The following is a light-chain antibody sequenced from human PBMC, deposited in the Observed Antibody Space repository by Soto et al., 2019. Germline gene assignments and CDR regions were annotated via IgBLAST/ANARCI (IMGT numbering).Light chain of an antibody. CDR1: QSVSSSY. CDR3: QQYGSSPLYT. CDR2: GAS. Sequence: EIVLTQSPGTLSLSPGERATLSCRASQSVSSSYLAWYQQKPGQAPRLLIYGASSRATGIPDRFSGSGSVTDFTLTISRLEPEDFAVYYCQQYGSSPLYTFGQGTKLELK. V-gene: IGKV3-20*01. J-gene: IGKJ2*01.